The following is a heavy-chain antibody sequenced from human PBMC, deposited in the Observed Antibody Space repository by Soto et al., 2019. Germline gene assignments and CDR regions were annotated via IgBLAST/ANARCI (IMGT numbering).Heavy chain of an antibody. Sequence: GGSLRLSCAASGFTFSSFGMNWVRQAPGEGLEWVSAISGSADRTYYADSVKGRFTISRDNSKNTLYLQMNSLRAEDTAVYYCAKGLPLLEWALDYWGQGTLVTVSS. J-gene: IGHJ4*02. CDR3: AKGLPLLEWALDY. CDR1: GFTFSSFG. D-gene: IGHD3-3*01. CDR2: ISGSADRT. V-gene: IGHV3-23*01.